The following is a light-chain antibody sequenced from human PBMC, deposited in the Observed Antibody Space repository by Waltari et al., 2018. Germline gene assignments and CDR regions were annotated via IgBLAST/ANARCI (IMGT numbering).Light chain of an antibody. Sequence: QSVLTQPPSLSGAPGQRVTMSCTGSSSNIGAGFDVHWYQHLPGTAPKLLLFGNKNRPSGVPDRFSASKSGASASLAITGLQSEDEAVYYCQSYDSRLSVVVFGGGTKLTVL. V-gene: IGLV1-40*01. J-gene: IGLJ2*01. CDR2: GNK. CDR3: QSYDSRLSVVV. CDR1: SSNIGAGFD.